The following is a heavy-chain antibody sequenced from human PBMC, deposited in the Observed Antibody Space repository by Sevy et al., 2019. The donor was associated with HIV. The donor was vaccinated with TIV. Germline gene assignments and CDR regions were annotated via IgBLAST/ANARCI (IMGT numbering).Heavy chain of an antibody. CDR1: GFTVNSDY. J-gene: IGHJ5*02. Sequence: GESLKISCAASGFTVNSDYMSWVRQAPGKGLEWVSVVYSGGTTYYADSVKGRFTIYRDNSKNILYLQMNSLRAEDTAVYYCARHISFGELGSWFDPWGQGTLVTVSS. D-gene: IGHD3-10*01. CDR3: ARHISFGELGSWFDP. V-gene: IGHV3-53*01. CDR2: VYSGGTT.